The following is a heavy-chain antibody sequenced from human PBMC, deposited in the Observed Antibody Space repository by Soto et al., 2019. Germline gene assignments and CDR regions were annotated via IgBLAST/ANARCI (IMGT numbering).Heavy chain of an antibody. J-gene: IGHJ4*02. CDR2: ISYSGST. V-gene: IGHV4-61*01. D-gene: IGHD3-22*01. CDR1: GGSVTIGTYY. CDR3: AISGLKYDTCGYYQYYFAY. Sequence: PSETLSLTCTVSGGSVTIGTYYWNWIRHPPGKGLEWIGYISYSGSTNYSPSLKSRVTISVDTSKNQFSLKRNSVAAADAAVYNCAISGLKYDTCGYYQYYFAYRGPGTLVPVSS.